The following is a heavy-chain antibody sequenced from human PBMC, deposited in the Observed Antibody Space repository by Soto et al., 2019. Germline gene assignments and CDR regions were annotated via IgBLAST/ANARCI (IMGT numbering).Heavy chain of an antibody. CDR1: GGSISSYY. J-gene: IGHJ4*02. CDR3: ARNLFDSRGYPPEV. Sequence: SETLSLTCTVSGGSISSYYWSWIRQPPGKGLEWIGYIYYSGSTNYNPSLKSRVTISVDTSKNQFSLKLSSVTAADTAVYYCARNLFDSRGYPPEVWGQGILVTVSS. D-gene: IGHD3-22*01. CDR2: IYYSGST. V-gene: IGHV4-59*01.